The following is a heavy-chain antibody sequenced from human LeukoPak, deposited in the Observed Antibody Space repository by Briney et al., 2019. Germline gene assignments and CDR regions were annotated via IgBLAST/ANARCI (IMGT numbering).Heavy chain of an antibody. J-gene: IGHJ6*03. CDR1: GNTFTGFA. CDR2: IIPIFGTA. Sequence: SVKVSGKASGNTFTGFAISWVRQAPGQGLEWMGGIIPIFGTANYAQKFQGRVTITTDESTSTAYMELSSLRSEDTAVYYCAKGYSGYGHGGLYYYYMDVWGKGTTVTVSS. D-gene: IGHD5-12*01. CDR3: AKGYSGYGHGGLYYYYMDV. V-gene: IGHV1-69*05.